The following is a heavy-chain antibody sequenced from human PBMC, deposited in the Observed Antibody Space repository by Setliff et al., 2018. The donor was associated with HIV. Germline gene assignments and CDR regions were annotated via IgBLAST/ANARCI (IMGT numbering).Heavy chain of an antibody. Sequence: PSETMSLTCTVSGGSITSGSYYWTRIRQPAGKRLEWIGRIYSGGSTNYNPSLKSRVTISLDTSKNQFSLKLSSVTAADTAVYYCARYPAAGNSPFDYWGQGTLVTVSS. D-gene: IGHD6-13*01. CDR2: IYSGGST. CDR1: GGSITSGSYY. V-gene: IGHV4-61*02. CDR3: ARYPAAGNSPFDY. J-gene: IGHJ4*02.